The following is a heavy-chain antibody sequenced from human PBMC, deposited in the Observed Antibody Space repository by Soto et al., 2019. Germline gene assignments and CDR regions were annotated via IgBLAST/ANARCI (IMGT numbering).Heavy chain of an antibody. CDR2: IWYDGSKK. CDR3: AREYSGFSFVY. V-gene: IGHV3-33*01. D-gene: IGHD5-12*01. J-gene: IGHJ4*02. Sequence: GGSLRLSCAASGFTFNTYGMHWVRQAPGKGLEWVAVIWYDGSKKYDADSVKGRFTISRDNSKNTLYLQMNSLRAEDTAVYYCAREYSGFSFVYWGQGTLVTVSS. CDR1: GFTFNTYG.